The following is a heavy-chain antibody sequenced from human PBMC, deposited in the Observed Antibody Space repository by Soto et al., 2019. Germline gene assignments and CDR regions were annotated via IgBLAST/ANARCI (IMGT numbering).Heavy chain of an antibody. CDR3: ARDFTSKVLTFDY. CDR2: ISSSSSYI. D-gene: IGHD3-16*01. CDR1: GFTFSSYS. Sequence: GGSLRLSCAASGFTFSSYSMNWVRQAPGKGLEWVSSISSSSSYIYYADSAKGRFTISRDNAKNSLYLQMNSLRAEDTAVYYCARDFTSKVLTFDYWGQGTLVTVSS. J-gene: IGHJ4*02. V-gene: IGHV3-21*01.